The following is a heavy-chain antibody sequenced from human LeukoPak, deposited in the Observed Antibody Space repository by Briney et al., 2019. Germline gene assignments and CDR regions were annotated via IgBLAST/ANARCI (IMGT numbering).Heavy chain of an antibody. CDR2: INHSGST. V-gene: IGHV4-34*01. Sequence: PSETLSLTCAVYGGSFSGYCWSWLRQPPGKGLEWIGEINHSGSTNYNPSLKSRVTISVDTSKNQFSLKLSSVTAADTAVYYCARVVYGSGSRYGMDVWGKGTTVTVSS. CDR3: ARVVYGSGSRYGMDV. D-gene: IGHD3-10*01. CDR1: GGSFSGYC. J-gene: IGHJ6*04.